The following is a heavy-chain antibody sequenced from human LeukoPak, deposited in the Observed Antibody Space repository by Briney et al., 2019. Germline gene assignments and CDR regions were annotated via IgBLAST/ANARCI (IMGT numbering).Heavy chain of an antibody. D-gene: IGHD5-18*01. Sequence: GGSLRLSCAGSGFTFSSYSMNWVRQAPGKGLEWVSYISSSSNIIDYTDSVKGRFTISRDNAKNSLYLQMYSLRAEDTAVYYCARARGYSYGYSDYWGQGTLVTVSS. CDR3: ARARGYSYGYSDY. J-gene: IGHJ4*02. CDR2: ISSSSNII. CDR1: GFTFSSYS. V-gene: IGHV3-48*01.